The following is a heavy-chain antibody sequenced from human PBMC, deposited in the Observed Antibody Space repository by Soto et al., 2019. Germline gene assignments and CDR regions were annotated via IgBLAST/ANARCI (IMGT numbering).Heavy chain of an antibody. CDR2: ISPLFSTT. CDR1: GDLFNNYA. D-gene: IGHD6-13*01. J-gene: IGHJ4*02. V-gene: IGHV1-69*01. Sequence: QVQLVQSGAEVKEPGSSVKVSCKATGDLFNNYAFTWVRQAPGQGLEWMGRISPLFSTTTYAQKFQGRVTIGAYELTTIVYLEVSNLESEDTAMYYCAASSSLAAAGYFKFWGQGTLVTVS. CDR3: AASSSLAAAGYFKF.